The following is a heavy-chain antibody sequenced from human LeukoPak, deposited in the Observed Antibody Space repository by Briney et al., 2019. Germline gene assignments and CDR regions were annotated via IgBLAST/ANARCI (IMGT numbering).Heavy chain of an antibody. CDR1: GYTFTGYY. J-gene: IGHJ4*02. D-gene: IGHD5-18*01. CDR3: ARDPYSNYFDY. V-gene: IGHV1-2*02. Sequence: AASVKVSCKASGYTFTGYYIHWVRQAPGQGLEWMGWINPNNGGTNYAQKFQGRVTMTRDTSISTAYMELNRLRSDDTAVYYCARDPYSNYFDYWGQGTLVTVSS. CDR2: INPNNGGT.